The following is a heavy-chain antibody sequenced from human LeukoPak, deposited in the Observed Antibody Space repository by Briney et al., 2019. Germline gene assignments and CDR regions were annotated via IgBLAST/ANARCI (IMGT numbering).Heavy chain of an antibody. CDR1: GGSISSYY. V-gene: IGHV4-59*08. CDR2: IYYTGST. Sequence: SETLSLTCTVSGGSISSYYWSWIRQPPGKGLEWIGYIYYTGSTNYSPSLKSRVTVSVDTSKNQFSLKLSSVTAEDTAVYYCARHGRSGYSIDWPALDYWGQGSLVTVSS. J-gene: IGHJ4*02. D-gene: IGHD5-18*01. CDR3: ARHGRSGYSIDWPALDY.